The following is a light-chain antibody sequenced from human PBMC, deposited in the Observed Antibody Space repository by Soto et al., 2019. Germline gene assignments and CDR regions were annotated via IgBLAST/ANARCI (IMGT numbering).Light chain of an antibody. CDR1: SSDIGVYNY. CDR2: EVS. J-gene: IGLJ3*02. V-gene: IGLV2-14*01. Sequence: QAALTQPASVSGSPGQSITISCTGTSSDIGVYNYVSWYQQHPGKAPKLVICEVSKRPSGVSSRFSGSKSGNTASLTISGLRAEDEADYYCTSFTTTNIWVFGGGTKLTVL. CDR3: TSFTTTNIWV.